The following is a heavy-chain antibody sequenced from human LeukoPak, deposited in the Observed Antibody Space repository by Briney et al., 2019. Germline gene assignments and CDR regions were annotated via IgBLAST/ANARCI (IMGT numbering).Heavy chain of an antibody. J-gene: IGHJ4*02. V-gene: IGHV1-18*04. Sequence: ASVKVSCKASGYTFTGYYMHWVRQAPGQGLEWMGWISAYNGNTNYAQKLQGRVTMTTDTSTSTAYMEPRSLRSDDTAVYYCARVSSENDLADLDYWGQGTLVTVSP. CDR3: ARVSSENDLADLDY. CDR2: ISAYNGNT. D-gene: IGHD1-1*01. CDR1: GYTFTGYY.